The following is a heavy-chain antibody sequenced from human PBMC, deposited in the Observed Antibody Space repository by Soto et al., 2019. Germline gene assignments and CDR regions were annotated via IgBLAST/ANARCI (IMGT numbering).Heavy chain of an antibody. D-gene: IGHD3-9*01. Sequence: GGSLRLSCAASGFTFISYAMSWVRQAPGKGLEWVSATSSSGGSTYYTDSVTGRFTISRANYKNTLYRQMNRLRGEGTAVYYCAKDGNPIPYLAGYYRLGWFDPWGQGTLVTVSS. CDR2: TSSSGGST. CDR1: GFTFISYA. J-gene: IGHJ5*02. CDR3: AKDGNPIPYLAGYYRLGWFDP. V-gene: IGHV3-23*01.